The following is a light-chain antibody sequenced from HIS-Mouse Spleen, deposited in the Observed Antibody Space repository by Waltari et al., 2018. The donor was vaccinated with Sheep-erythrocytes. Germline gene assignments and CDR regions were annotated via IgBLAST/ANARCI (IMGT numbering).Light chain of an antibody. V-gene: IGLV2-8*01. CDR3: SSYAGSNNVV. CDR2: EVS. J-gene: IGLJ2*01. Sequence: QSALTQPPSASGSPGQSVTIPCPGTSSDVGGYHYFSGYQQHPGKAPKLMIYEVSKRPSGVPDRFSGSKSGNTASLTVSGLQAEDEADYYCSSYAGSNNVVFGGGTKLTVL. CDR1: SSDVGGYHY.